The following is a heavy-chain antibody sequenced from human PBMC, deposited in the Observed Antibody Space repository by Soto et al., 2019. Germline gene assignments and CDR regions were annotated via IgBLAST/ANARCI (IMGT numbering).Heavy chain of an antibody. V-gene: IGHV1-2*02. CDR1: GYTFTGYY. J-gene: IGHJ6*02. CDR3: ARSNEYSSSYYYYYYGMDV. D-gene: IGHD6-6*01. Sequence: ASVKVSCKASGYTFTGYYMHWLRQAPGQGLEWMGWINPNSGDTNYAQKFQGRVTITADESTSTAYMELSSLRSEDTAVYYCARSNEYSSSYYYYYYGMDVWGQGTTVTVSS. CDR2: INPNSGDT.